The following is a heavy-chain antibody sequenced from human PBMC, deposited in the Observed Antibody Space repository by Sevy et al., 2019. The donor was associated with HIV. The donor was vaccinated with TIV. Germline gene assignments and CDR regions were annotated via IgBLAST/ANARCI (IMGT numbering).Heavy chain of an antibody. D-gene: IGHD5-18*01. Sequence: SETLSLTCTVSGGSISSGDYYWSWIRQPPGKGLEWIGYIYYSGSTYYNPSLKSRVTISVDTSKDQFSLKLSSVTAADTAVYYCASTDPVDTAMVTIGSFVYCGQGTLVTVSS. CDR3: ASTDPVDTAMVTIGSFVY. J-gene: IGHJ4*02. V-gene: IGHV4-30-4*01. CDR1: GGSISSGDYY. CDR2: IYYSGST.